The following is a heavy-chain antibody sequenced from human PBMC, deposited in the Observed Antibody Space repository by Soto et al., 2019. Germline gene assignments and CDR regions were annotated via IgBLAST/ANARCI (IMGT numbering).Heavy chain of an antibody. Sequence: PXESLKIYWKASGYSFTTYLLAWVRQMPGKGLEWMGIINPGDSDIRYSPSFQGQVTISADNSISTAYLQWSSLKASDTAMYYCARHEQSYYYYYYGMDLWGQGTAVTVSS. V-gene: IGHV5-51*01. CDR3: ARHEQSYYYYYYGMDL. D-gene: IGHD4-4*01. CDR1: GYSFTTYL. CDR2: INPGDSDI. J-gene: IGHJ6*02.